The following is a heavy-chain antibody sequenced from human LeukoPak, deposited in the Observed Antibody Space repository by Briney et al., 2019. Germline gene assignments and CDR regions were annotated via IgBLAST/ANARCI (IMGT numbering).Heavy chain of an antibody. J-gene: IGHJ5*02. D-gene: IGHD3-10*01. CDR3: ARENTADYGSGGVDP. V-gene: IGHV4-59*01. CDR2: IYYSGST. Sequence: TSETLSLTCTVSGGSISSYYWSWIRQPPGKGLEWIGYIYYSGSTNYNPSLKSRVTISVDTSKNQFSLKLSSVTAADTAVYYCARENTADYGSGGVDPWGQGTLVTVSS. CDR1: GGSISSYY.